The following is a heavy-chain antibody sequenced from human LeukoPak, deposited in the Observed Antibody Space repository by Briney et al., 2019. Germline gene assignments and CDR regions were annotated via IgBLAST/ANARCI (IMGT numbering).Heavy chain of an antibody. D-gene: IGHD3-22*01. J-gene: IGHJ4*02. Sequence: PSETLSLTCTVSGGSISSHYWSWIRQPPGKGLEWIGYIYYSGGTNYNPSLKSRVTISVDTSKNQFSLKLSSVTAADTAVYYCASTEAGYYDSSGTGTFDYWGQGTLVTVSS. V-gene: IGHV4-59*11. CDR1: GGSISSHY. CDR3: ASTEAGYYDSSGTGTFDY. CDR2: IYYSGGT.